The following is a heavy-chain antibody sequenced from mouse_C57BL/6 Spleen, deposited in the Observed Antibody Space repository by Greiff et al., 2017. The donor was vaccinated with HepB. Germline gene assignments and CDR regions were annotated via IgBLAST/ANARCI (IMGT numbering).Heavy chain of an antibody. V-gene: IGHV10-3*01. CDR3: VRDGFYDGYPHFDY. Sequence: GGGLVQPKGSLKLSCAASGFTFNTYAMHWVRQAPGKGLEWVARIRSKSSNYATYYADSVKDRFTISRDDSQSMLYLQMNNLKTEDTAMYYCVRDGFYDGYPHFDYWGQGTTLTVSS. D-gene: IGHD2-3*01. CDR2: IRSKSSNYAT. J-gene: IGHJ2*01. CDR1: GFTFNTYA.